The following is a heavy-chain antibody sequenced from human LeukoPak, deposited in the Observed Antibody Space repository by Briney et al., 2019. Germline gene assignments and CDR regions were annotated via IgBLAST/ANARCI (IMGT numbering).Heavy chain of an antibody. CDR2: IIPIFGTA. CDR1: GGTFSSYA. CDR3: ARGRWAYYYYMDV. Sequence: GASVKVSCKASGGTFSSYAISWVRQAPGQGLEWMGGIIPIFGTANYAQKFQGRVTITADKSTSTAYMELSSLRSEDTGVYYCARGRWAYYYYMDVWGKGTTVTVSS. D-gene: IGHD1-26*01. V-gene: IGHV1-69*06. J-gene: IGHJ6*03.